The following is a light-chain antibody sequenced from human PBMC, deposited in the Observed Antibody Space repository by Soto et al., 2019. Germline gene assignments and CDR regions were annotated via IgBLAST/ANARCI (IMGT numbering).Light chain of an antibody. V-gene: IGLV2-8*01. J-gene: IGLJ1*01. CDR2: EVS. Sequence: QSALTQPPSASGSPGQSVTISCTGTSSDVVGYNFVSWYQQHPGKAPKLMIYEVSKRPSGVPDRFSGSKSGNTASLTVSGLQAEDEADYYCSSYAGSNNPYVFGTGTKVTVL. CDR1: SSDVVGYNF. CDR3: SSYAGSNNPYV.